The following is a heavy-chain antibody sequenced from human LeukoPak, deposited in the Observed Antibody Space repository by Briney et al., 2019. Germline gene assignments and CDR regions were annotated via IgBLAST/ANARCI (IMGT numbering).Heavy chain of an antibody. CDR1: GASISRSSDY. Sequence: SSETLSLTCTVSGASISRSSDYWPWIRQPPGKGLEWIGYIYYIGSTNYNPSLTSRLTMTVDTYKTQFFLRLSSVIAADTAVYYCTRYYDSIGSFAYWGEGCLVTVSS. J-gene: IGHJ4*02. V-gene: IGHV4-61*01. CDR3: TRYYDSIGSFAY. D-gene: IGHD3-22*01. CDR2: IYYIGST.